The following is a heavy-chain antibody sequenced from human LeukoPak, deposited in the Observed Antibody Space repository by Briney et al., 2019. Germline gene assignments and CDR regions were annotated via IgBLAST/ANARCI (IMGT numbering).Heavy chain of an antibody. Sequence: GASVKVSCKGSGYTFSGYYMHWVRQAPGQGLEWMGWINYNSGATNYAQALQGRVTMTRDTSITIFYMELSCLRSDDTAVYYCARALRYDDSSGYYAYWGQGTLVTVSS. V-gene: IGHV1-2*02. J-gene: IGHJ4*02. CDR1: GYTFSGYY. CDR2: INYNSGAT. CDR3: ARALRYDDSSGYYAY. D-gene: IGHD3-22*01.